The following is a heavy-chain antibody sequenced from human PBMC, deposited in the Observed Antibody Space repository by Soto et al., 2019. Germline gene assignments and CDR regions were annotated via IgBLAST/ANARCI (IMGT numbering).Heavy chain of an antibody. Sequence: QVHLQESGPGLVKPSGTLSLTCTVSGASITGSDWWSWVRQTPEKGLEWIGEIYHSGTTNYHPSLKSRVTISQDKSKNQFSLNLTSVTAADTAVYSCVRMSVVGYFDYWGWGSLVTVSS. CDR1: GASITGSDW. D-gene: IGHD3-22*01. V-gene: IGHV4-4*02. CDR2: IYHSGTT. J-gene: IGHJ4*02. CDR3: VRMSVVGYFDY.